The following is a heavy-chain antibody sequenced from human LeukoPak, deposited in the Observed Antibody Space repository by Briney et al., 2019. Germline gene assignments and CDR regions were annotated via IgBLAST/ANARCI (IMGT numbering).Heavy chain of an antibody. CDR2: IKEDGSEE. D-gene: IGHD3-10*01. CDR3: ARLAPYYGTGII. V-gene: IGHV3-7*01. CDR1: GFTFSPYW. J-gene: IGHJ3*02. Sequence: GGSLRLSCAASGFTFSPYWMSWVRQAPGKGLEWVATIKEDGSEEYYVDSVEGRFTISRDNAKKSLYLQMGSLRAEDTAVYYCARLAPYYGTGIIWGQGTVVTVSS.